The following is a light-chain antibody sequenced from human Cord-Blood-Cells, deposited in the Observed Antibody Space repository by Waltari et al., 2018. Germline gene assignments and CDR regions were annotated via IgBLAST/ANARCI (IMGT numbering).Light chain of an antibody. Sequence: SYVLTQPPSVSVDPGKKARITCGGNNIGSKSVHWYQQKPGQAPVLVIYYDSDRPSGIPERFSGSNSGNTATLTISRVEAGDEADYYGHVWDSSSDHYVFGTGTKVTVL. V-gene: IGLV3-21*04. CDR3: HVWDSSSDHYV. J-gene: IGLJ1*01. CDR1: NIGSKS. CDR2: YDS.